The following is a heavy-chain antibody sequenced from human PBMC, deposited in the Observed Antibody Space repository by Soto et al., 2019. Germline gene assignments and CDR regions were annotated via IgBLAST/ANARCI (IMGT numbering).Heavy chain of an antibody. V-gene: IGHV4-30-2*01. CDR1: GGSTNSGGYS. J-gene: IGHJ6*02. Sequence: LSLTCAVSGGSTNSGGYSWSWIRQPPGKGLEWIGYIYHSGSTYYNPSLKSRVTISADKSISTAYLQWSSLKASDTAMYYCARHGPRVYYDNSDYYYYGMDVWGQGTTVTVSS. CDR3: ARHGPRVYYDNSDYYYYGMDV. D-gene: IGHD3-22*01. CDR2: IYHSGST.